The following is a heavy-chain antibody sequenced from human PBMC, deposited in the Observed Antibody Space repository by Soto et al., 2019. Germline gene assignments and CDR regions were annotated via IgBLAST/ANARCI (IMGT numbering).Heavy chain of an antibody. CDR3: ARRLPHSSGYYVYFDY. Sequence: SETLSLNCTVSGGSISTGDHFWSWIRQSPGKGLESIAYMSYSGTTYYNPSLKSRITTSVATSNNQFSLRLSSVTAADTAVYYCARRLPHSSGYYVYFDYWGQGTLVTVS. V-gene: IGHV4-30-4*01. J-gene: IGHJ4*02. CDR2: MSYSGTT. CDR1: GGSISTGDHF. D-gene: IGHD3-22*01.